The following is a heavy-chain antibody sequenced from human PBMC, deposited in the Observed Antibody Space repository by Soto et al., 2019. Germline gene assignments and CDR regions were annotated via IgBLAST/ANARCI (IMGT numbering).Heavy chain of an antibody. D-gene: IGHD3-22*01. V-gene: IGHV1-69*06. CDR1: GDSFNTFA. CDR3: ARPYYDSSGYYLWYFDY. J-gene: IGHJ4*02. Sequence: QVQLVQSGAEVKKPGSSVKLSCKASGDSFNTFAVTWVRQAPGQGLEWMGGIIANFDTPNYAQKFQGRVTIIADKSTSTPYMELSSLRSEDTAVYYCARPYYDSSGYYLWYFDYWGQGTLVTVSS. CDR2: IIANFDTP.